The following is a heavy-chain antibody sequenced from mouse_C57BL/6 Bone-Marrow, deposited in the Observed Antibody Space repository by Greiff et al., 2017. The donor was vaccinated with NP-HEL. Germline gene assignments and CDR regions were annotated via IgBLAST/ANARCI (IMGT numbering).Heavy chain of an antibody. J-gene: IGHJ3*01. CDR3: ARHYYGSIQAWFAY. V-gene: IGHV5-6*01. CDR1: GFTFSSYG. Sequence: EVHLVESGGDLVKPGGSLKLSCAASGFTFSSYGMSWVRQTPDKRLEWVATISSGGSYTYYPDSVKGRFTISRDNAKNTLYLQMSSLKSEDTAMYYCARHYYGSIQAWFAYWGQGTLVTVSA. CDR2: ISSGGSYT. D-gene: IGHD1-1*01.